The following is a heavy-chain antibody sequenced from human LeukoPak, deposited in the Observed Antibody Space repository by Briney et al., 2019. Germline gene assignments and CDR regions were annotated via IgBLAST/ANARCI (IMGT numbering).Heavy chain of an antibody. Sequence: GGSLRLPCAGSGFTFGGYGMHWFRQTPGKGLEWVAVIAYDGSRAFYADSVKGRFTISRDNSKNTMSVQMDDLRAEDTAVYYCTRYNNDHFDYWGQGTLVTASS. CDR3: TRYNNDHFDY. D-gene: IGHD1-14*01. CDR2: IAYDGSRA. CDR1: GFTFGGYG. J-gene: IGHJ4*02. V-gene: IGHV3-33*01.